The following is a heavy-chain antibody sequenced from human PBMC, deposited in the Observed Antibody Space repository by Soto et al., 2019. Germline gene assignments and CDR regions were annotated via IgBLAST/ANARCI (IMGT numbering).Heavy chain of an antibody. CDR3: ARDPVGEAARPESTLYYYYYGMDV. V-gene: IGHV4-31*03. CDR1: GGSISSGGYY. D-gene: IGHD6-6*01. Sequence: SETLSLTCTVSGGSISSGGYYWSWIRQHPGKGLEWIGYIYYSGSTYYNPSLKSRVTISVDTSKNQFSLKLSSVTAADTAVYYCARDPVGEAARPESTLYYYYYGMDVWGQGTTVTVSS. J-gene: IGHJ6*02. CDR2: IYYSGST.